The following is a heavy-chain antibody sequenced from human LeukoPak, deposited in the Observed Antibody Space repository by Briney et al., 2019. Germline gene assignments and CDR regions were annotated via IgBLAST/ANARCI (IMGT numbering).Heavy chain of an antibody. CDR3: AKSEGEYCSSTSCYKGAFDI. V-gene: IGHV3-23*01. D-gene: IGHD2-2*02. CDR1: GFTVSSNY. J-gene: IGHJ3*02. CDR2: ISGSGGST. Sequence: GGSLRLSCAASGFTVSSNYMSWVRQAPGKGPEWVSVISGSGGSTYYADSVKGRFTISRDNSKNTLYLQMNSLRAEDTAVYYCAKSEGEYCSSTSCYKGAFDIWGQGTMVTVSS.